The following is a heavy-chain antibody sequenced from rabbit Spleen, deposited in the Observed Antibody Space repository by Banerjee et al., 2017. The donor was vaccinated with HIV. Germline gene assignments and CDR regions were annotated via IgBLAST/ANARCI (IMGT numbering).Heavy chain of an antibody. J-gene: IGHJ6*01. CDR2: IDTGSSGFT. Sequence: QSLEESGGGLVQPEGSLTLTCTASGVSFNSNYYMCWVRQAPGKGLEWIACIDTGSSGFTYFATWAKGRFTISKTSSTTVTLQMTSLTAADTATYFCARDTGSSFSSYGMGLWGPGTLVTVS. CDR3: ARDTGSSFSSYGMGL. V-gene: IGHV1S40*01. CDR1: GVSFNSNYY. D-gene: IGHD8-1*01.